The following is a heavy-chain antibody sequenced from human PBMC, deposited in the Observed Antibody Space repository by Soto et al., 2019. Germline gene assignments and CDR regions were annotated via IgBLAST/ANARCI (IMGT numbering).Heavy chain of an antibody. CDR2: IYHSGST. Sequence: SETLSLTCAVSGASVTSDDYYWSWIRQPPGKGLEWIGYIYHSGSTYYNPSLKSRVSISIDTSQNQFPLKLTSLTAADTAVYYCARDPIFYYASSGYGGSYFDYWGQGSRVTVSS. J-gene: IGHJ4*02. CDR3: ARDPIFYYASSGYGGSYFDY. V-gene: IGHV4-30-4*01. D-gene: IGHD3-22*01. CDR1: GASVTSDDYY.